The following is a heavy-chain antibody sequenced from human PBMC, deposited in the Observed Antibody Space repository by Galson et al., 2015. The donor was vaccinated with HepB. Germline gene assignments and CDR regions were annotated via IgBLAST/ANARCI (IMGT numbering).Heavy chain of an antibody. V-gene: IGHV4-39*01. D-gene: IGHD3-10*01. J-gene: IGHJ4*02. CDR2: IYYTGST. CDR3: ARQVGYYGSGSPYYFDY. Sequence: ETLSLTCTVSGASISSSNHYWGWIRQPPGKGLERIGGIYYTGSTYYNPSLQSRVTISIDTSKNQFSLKLGSVAAADTAVYYCARQVGYYGSGSPYYFDYWGQGALVTVSS. CDR1: GASISSSNHY.